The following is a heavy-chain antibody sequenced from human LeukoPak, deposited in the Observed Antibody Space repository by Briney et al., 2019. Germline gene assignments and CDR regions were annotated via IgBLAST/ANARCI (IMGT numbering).Heavy chain of an antibody. Sequence: GGSLRLSCAASGFTFSSYGMHWVRQAPGKGLEWVAFIRYDGSNKYYADSVKGRFTISRDNSKNTLYLQMNSLRAEDTAVYYCAKASSSYYYYYMDVWGKGTTVTVSS. D-gene: IGHD6-19*01. CDR2: IRYDGSNK. CDR3: AKASSSYYYYYMDV. CDR1: GFTFSSYG. J-gene: IGHJ6*03. V-gene: IGHV3-30*02.